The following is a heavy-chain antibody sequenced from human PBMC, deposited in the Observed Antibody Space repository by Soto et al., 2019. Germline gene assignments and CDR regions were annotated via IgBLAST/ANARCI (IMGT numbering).Heavy chain of an antibody. Sequence: PWESLQISCNGSWYSFTSYWISWVRQMPGKGLEWMGRIDPSDSYTNYSPSFQGHVTISADKSISTAYLQWSSLKASDTAMYYCARQADYDDSSGYVPWFDYWGQGTLVTVSS. D-gene: IGHD3-22*01. CDR2: IDPSDSYT. CDR3: ARQADYDDSSGYVPWFDY. J-gene: IGHJ4*02. CDR1: WYSFTSYW. V-gene: IGHV5-10-1*01.